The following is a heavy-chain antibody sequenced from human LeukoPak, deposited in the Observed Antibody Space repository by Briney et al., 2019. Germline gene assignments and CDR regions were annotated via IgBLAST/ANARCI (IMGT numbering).Heavy chain of an antibody. V-gene: IGHV4-39*01. Sequence: SETLSLTCTVSGGSISSSSYYWGWIRQPPGKGLEWIGSIYYSGSTYNNPSLKSRVTISVDTSKNQFSLKLSFVTAADTAVYYCASKQWLVRDWFDPWGQGTLVTVSS. CDR3: ASKQWLVRDWFDP. CDR1: GGSISSSSYY. D-gene: IGHD6-19*01. J-gene: IGHJ5*02. CDR2: IYYSGST.